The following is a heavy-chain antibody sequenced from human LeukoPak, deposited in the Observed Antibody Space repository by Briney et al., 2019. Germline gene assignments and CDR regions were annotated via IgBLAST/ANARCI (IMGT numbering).Heavy chain of an antibody. D-gene: IGHD6-13*01. V-gene: IGHV3-23*01. J-gene: IGHJ4*02. CDR2: ISGSGGST. CDR1: GFTFSSYA. Sequence: GGSLRLSCAASGFTFSSYAMSWVRQAPGKGLEWVSAISGSGGSTYYADSVKGRFTISRDNSKDTLYLQLNSLRDEDTAVYSCAKGIPESGSSLRGFDFWGQGTLVTVSS. CDR3: AKGIPESGSSLRGFDF.